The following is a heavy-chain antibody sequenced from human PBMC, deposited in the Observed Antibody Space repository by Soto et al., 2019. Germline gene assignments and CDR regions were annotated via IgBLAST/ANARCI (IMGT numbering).Heavy chain of an antibody. Sequence: QVQLQQWGAGLLKPSETLSLTCAVYGGFVSSGSYYWSWIRQPPGKGLEWIGEMSHSGGTHFNPSLTSRVTIWVDTSKTQFSLKMSSVTAADTALYYCARVERGTATTVVDAFDIWGPGTMVTVSS. D-gene: IGHD1-1*01. CDR2: MSHSGGT. CDR3: ARVERGTATTVVDAFDI. J-gene: IGHJ3*02. V-gene: IGHV4-34*01. CDR1: GGFVSSGSYY.